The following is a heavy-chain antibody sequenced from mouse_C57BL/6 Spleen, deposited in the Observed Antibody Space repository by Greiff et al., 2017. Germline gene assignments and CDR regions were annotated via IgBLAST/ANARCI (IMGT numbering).Heavy chain of an antibody. CDR3: ARGGYYGSSSPYWYFDV. Sequence: EVHLVESGGGLVKLGGSLKLSCAASGFTFSSYAMSWVRQTPEKRLEWVATISDGGSYTYYPDNVKGRFTISRDNAKNNLYLQMSHLKSEDTAMYYCARGGYYGSSSPYWYFDVWGTGTTVTVSS. CDR2: ISDGGSYT. D-gene: IGHD1-1*01. V-gene: IGHV5-4*01. CDR1: GFTFSSYA. J-gene: IGHJ1*03.